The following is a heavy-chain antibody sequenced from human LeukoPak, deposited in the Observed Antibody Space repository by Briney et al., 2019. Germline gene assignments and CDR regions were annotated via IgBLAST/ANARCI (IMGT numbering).Heavy chain of an antibody. CDR2: ISWNSGSI. CDR1: GFTFSSYA. D-gene: IGHD1-26*01. Sequence: GGSLRLSCAASGFTFSSYAMHWVRQAPGKGLEWVSGISWNSGSIGYADSVKGRFTISRDNAKNSLYLQMNSLRAGDTALYYCAKGRRATATPELFDYWGQGTLVTVYS. CDR3: AKGRRATATPELFDY. V-gene: IGHV3-9*01. J-gene: IGHJ4*02.